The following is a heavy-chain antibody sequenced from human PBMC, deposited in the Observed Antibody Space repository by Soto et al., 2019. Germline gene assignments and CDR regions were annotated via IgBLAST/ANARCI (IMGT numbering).Heavy chain of an antibody. CDR2: IIPILGTP. CDR1: GDTFSSYA. V-gene: IGHV1-69*10. Sequence: ASVKVSCKASGDTFSSYAISWVRQAPGQGLEWMGGIIPILGTPTYAQKFQGRVTITADKSTSTAYMELSSLRSEDTAVYYCARERSRYDRSGYYRPDYWGQGTLVTVSS. J-gene: IGHJ4*02. D-gene: IGHD3-22*01. CDR3: ARERSRYDRSGYYRPDY.